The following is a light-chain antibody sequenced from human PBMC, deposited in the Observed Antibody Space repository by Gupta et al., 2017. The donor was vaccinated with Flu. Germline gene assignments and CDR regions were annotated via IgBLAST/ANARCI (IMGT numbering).Light chain of an antibody. V-gene: IGLV2-18*02. CDR1: SSDVVTYNS. Sequence: QYALTQPPSVSGSPGQSVTISCTGTSSDVVTYNSVSWYQQSPGTAPKLMIYEVSSRPSEVPDLFSGSKSGNTASLTISGLQGDDEAYYYCSSYTSSYTLVFGTGTKVTVL. CDR2: EVS. CDR3: SSYTSSYTLV. J-gene: IGLJ1*01.